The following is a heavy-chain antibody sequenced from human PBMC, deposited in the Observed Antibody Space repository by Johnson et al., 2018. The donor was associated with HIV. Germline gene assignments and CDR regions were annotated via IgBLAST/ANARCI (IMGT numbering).Heavy chain of an antibody. J-gene: IGHJ3*01. CDR1: GFTVSSNY. D-gene: IGHD3-9*01. CDR3: ARAGDYDVLTGSLLRGTFDV. V-gene: IGHV3-66*01. CDR2: IYSGGDT. Sequence: QLVASGGGLVPPGGSLSLSCAPSGFTVSSNYMSWVRQAPGKGLEWVSVIYSGGDTFYPGSVKGRFTISRANAKNSLYLQMNSLRAGDTGVYYCARAGDYDVLTGSLLRGTFDVWGQGTMVTVSS.